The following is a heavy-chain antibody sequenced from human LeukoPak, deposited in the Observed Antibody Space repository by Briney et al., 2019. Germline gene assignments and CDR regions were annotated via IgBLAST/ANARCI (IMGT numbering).Heavy chain of an antibody. J-gene: IGHJ4*02. CDR2: ISYDGSNK. CDR1: GFTFSSYA. V-gene: IGHV3-30*04. Sequence: PGGSLRLSCAASGFTFSSYAMHWVRQAPGKGLEWVAVISYDGSNKYYADSVKGRFTISRDNSKNTLYLQMNSLRAEDTAVYYCAREGGSVYGDYVRCFDYWGQGTLVTVSS. D-gene: IGHD4-17*01. CDR3: AREGGSVYGDYVRCFDY.